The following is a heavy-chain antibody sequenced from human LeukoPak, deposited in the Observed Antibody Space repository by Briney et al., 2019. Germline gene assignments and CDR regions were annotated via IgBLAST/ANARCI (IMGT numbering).Heavy chain of an antibody. CDR3: ARGFVDSSGYLLFSLPSLDY. Sequence: GASVKVSCKTSGYTFTSFYMHWVRQAPGQGFEWMGIINPRGGSASSAQKFQGRVTLTRDTSTSTVYMDLSSLRSQDTAVYYCARGFVDSSGYLLFSLPSLDYWGQGTLVTVSS. J-gene: IGHJ4*02. CDR2: INPRGGSA. V-gene: IGHV1-46*01. D-gene: IGHD3-22*01. CDR1: GYTFTSFY.